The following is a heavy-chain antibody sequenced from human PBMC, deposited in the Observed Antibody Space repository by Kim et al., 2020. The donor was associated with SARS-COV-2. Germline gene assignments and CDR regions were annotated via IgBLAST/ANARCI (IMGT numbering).Heavy chain of an antibody. Sequence: SVKVSCKASGFTFTSSAMQWVRQARGQRLEWIGWIVVGSGNTNYAQKFQERVTITRDMSTSTAYMELSSLRSEDTAVYYCAADRLVPAAIGDAFDIWGQGTMVTVSS. J-gene: IGHJ3*02. D-gene: IGHD2-2*01. CDR2: IVVGSGNT. CDR1: GFTFTSSA. V-gene: IGHV1-58*02. CDR3: AADRLVPAAIGDAFDI.